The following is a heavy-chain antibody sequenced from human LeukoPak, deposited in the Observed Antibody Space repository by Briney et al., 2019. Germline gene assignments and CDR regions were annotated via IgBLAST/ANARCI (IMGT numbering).Heavy chain of an antibody. CDR1: GYTSTNYY. J-gene: IGHJ4*02. CDR2: INPSGGST. D-gene: IGHD2-21*01. V-gene: IGHV1-46*01. CDR3: ARGGRLVQYYFDY. Sequence: ASVKVSCKASGYTSTNYYMHWVRQAPGQGLEWMGIINPSGGSTSYAQQFQGRVTMTRDTSTSTVYMELSSLRSEDTAIYYCARGGRLVQYYFDYWGQGTLVTVSS.